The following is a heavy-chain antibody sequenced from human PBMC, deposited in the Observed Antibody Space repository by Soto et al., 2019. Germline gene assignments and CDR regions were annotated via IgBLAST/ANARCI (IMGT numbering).Heavy chain of an antibody. CDR3: AKDQGSSWYEIDY. Sequence: EVQLLESGGGLVQPGGSLRLSCAASGVTFSNYAVTCVRQAPGKGLEWVSTSGGSGGSTYYADSVKGRFTISRDNSNHTLYLQMNSLRAEDTAVYYCAKDQGSSWYEIDYWGQGTLVTVSS. V-gene: IGHV3-23*01. J-gene: IGHJ4*02. CDR2: SGGSGGST. CDR1: GVTFSNYA. D-gene: IGHD6-13*01.